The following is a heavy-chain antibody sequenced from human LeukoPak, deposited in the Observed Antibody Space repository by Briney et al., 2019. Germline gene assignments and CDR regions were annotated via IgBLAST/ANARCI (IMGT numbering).Heavy chain of an antibody. J-gene: IGHJ4*02. Sequence: ASVKVSCKASGYTFTNYHMHWVRQAPGQGLEWMGMIKPSDGWTAYAQKFQGRVNMTRDTSTSTAYMELSGLRSEDTAVYSCARDNAGWSFDFWGQGTLATVSS. CDR3: ARDNAGWSFDF. CDR2: IKPSDGWT. V-gene: IGHV1-46*01. D-gene: IGHD6-19*01. CDR1: GYTFTNYH.